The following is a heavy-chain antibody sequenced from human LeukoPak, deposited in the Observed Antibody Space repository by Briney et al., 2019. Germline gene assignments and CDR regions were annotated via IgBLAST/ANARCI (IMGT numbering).Heavy chain of an antibody. V-gene: IGHV1-46*03. CDR1: GYTFTSYY. D-gene: IGHD2-2*01. CDR3: ARGGPIVVVPAASAAAAFDI. Sequence: ASVKVSCKASGYTFTSYYMHWVRQAPGQGLEWMGIINPSGGSTSYAQKFQGRVTMTRDTSTSTVYMELSSLRSEDTAVYYCARGGPIVVVPAASAAAAFDIWGQGTMVTVSS. CDR2: INPSGGST. J-gene: IGHJ3*02.